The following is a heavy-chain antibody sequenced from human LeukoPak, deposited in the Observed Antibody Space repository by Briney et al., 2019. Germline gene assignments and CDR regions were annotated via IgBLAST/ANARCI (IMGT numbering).Heavy chain of an antibody. V-gene: IGHV1-2*02. CDR3: ARLLYSSGWFNWFDP. Sequence: ASVKVSCKASGYTFTSYYMHWVRQAPGQGLEWMGWINPNSGGTNYAQKFQGRVTMTRDTSISTAYMELSRLRSDDTAVYYCARLLYSSGWFNWFDPWGQGTLVTVSS. CDR1: GYTFTSYY. CDR2: INPNSGGT. J-gene: IGHJ5*02. D-gene: IGHD6-19*01.